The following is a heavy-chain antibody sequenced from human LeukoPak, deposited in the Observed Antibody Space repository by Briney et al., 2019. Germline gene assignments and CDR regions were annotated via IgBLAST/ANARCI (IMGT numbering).Heavy chain of an antibody. D-gene: IGHD3-10*01. CDR2: INPGDSYT. CDR1: GYSFTSSW. V-gene: IGHV5-51*01. J-gene: IGHJ5*02. Sequence: GESLKISCQASGYSFTSSWIGWARQMPGKGLEWMAIINPGDSYTRYSPSFQGQVTISADKSISTVYLQWGSLKASDTAMYYCARQPGAGWFDPWGQGTLVTVSS. CDR3: ARQPGAGWFDP.